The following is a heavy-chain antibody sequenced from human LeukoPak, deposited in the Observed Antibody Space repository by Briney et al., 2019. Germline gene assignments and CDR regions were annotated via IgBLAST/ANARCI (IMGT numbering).Heavy chain of an antibody. J-gene: IGHJ4*02. D-gene: IGHD6-13*01. CDR3: ARGGYSITHYFDY. CDR2: ISSSSSYI. CDR1: GFTFSSYS. Sequence: AGSLRLSCAASGFTFSSYSMNWVRQAPGKGLEWVSSISSSSSYIYYADSVKGRFTIPRDNAKNSLYLQMNSLRAEDTAVYYCARGGYSITHYFDYWGQGTLVTVSS. V-gene: IGHV3-21*01.